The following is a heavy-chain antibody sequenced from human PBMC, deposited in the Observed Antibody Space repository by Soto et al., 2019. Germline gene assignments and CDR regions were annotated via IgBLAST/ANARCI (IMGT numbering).Heavy chain of an antibody. V-gene: IGHV3-33*01. CDR1: GFTFSSYG. CDR3: ARSYVDIVATIKEVYYGMDV. J-gene: IGHJ6*02. Sequence: QVQLVESGGGVVQPGRSLRLSCAASGFTFSSYGMHWVRQAPGKGLEWVAVIWYDGSNKYYADSVKGRFTISRDNSKNTLYLQMNSLRAEDTAVYYCARSYVDIVATIKEVYYGMDVWGQGTTVTVSS. CDR2: IWYDGSNK. D-gene: IGHD5-12*01.